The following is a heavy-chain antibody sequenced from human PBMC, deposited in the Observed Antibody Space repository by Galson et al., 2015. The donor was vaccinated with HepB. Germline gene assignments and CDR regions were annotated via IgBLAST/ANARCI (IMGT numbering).Heavy chain of an antibody. Sequence: SLRLSCAASGFTFSSYGMHWVRQAPGKGLEWVAVIWYDGSNKYYADSAKGRFTISRDNSKNTLYLQMNSLRAEDTAVYYCARQSGWLVGYYYGMDVWGQGTTVTVSS. J-gene: IGHJ6*02. D-gene: IGHD6-19*01. CDR1: GFTFSSYG. V-gene: IGHV3-33*01. CDR2: IWYDGSNK. CDR3: ARQSGWLVGYYYGMDV.